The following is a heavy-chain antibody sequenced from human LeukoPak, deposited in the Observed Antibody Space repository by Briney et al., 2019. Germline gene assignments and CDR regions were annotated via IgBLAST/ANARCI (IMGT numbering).Heavy chain of an antibody. CDR1: GFTFSSYW. CDR3: ARGHIVVLTAPDY. V-gene: IGHV3-74*01. J-gene: IGHJ4*02. Sequence: GGSLRLSCAASGFTFSSYWMHWVRQAPGKGLVWVSRINNDGSRTTYADSVKGRFTISRDNAKNTLYLQINSLRAEDTAEYYCARGHIVVLTAPDYWGQGTLVTVSS. D-gene: IGHD2-21*02. CDR2: INNDGSRT.